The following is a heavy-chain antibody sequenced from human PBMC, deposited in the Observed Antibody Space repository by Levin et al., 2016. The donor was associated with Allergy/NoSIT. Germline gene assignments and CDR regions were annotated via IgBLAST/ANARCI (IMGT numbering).Heavy chain of an antibody. V-gene: IGHV4-30-4*07. Sequence: SETLSLTCAVSGGSIRGGGYSWTWIRQPPGKGLEWIGYIYNTGTTYYNPSLKSRLTISVDTSRNQFSLKLNSVTAADTAVYYCARGEPFEAPDYWGQGTLVTVSS. J-gene: IGHJ4*02. CDR1: GGSIRGGGYS. CDR3: ARGEPFEAPDY. D-gene: IGHD1-26*01. CDR2: IYNTGTT.